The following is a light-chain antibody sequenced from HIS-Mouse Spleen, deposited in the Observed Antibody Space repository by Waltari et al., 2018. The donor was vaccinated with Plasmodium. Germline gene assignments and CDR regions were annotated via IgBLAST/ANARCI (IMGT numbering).Light chain of an antibody. Sequence: NFMLTQPHSVSESPGKTVTISCTRSSGSLASKHVQWYPQPPGSAPTTVIYEDNQRPSGVPDRFSGSIDSSSNSASLTISGLKTEDEADYYCQSYDSSNWVFGGGTKLTVL. CDR3: QSYDSSNWV. J-gene: IGLJ3*02. V-gene: IGLV6-57*04. CDR2: EDN. CDR1: SGSLASKH.